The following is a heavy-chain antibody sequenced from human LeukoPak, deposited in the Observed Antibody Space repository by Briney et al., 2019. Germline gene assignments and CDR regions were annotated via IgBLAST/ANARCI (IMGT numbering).Heavy chain of an antibody. Sequence: SETLSLTCSVSGGSISNTGYYWGWIRQPPGKGLEWIGYIHYSGSTYYNPSLKSRVTISVDTSKNQFSLKLSSVTAADTAVYYCARADYYDSSGYYYADAFDIWGQGTMVTVSS. D-gene: IGHD3-22*01. V-gene: IGHV4-31*03. CDR3: ARADYYDSSGYYYADAFDI. J-gene: IGHJ3*02. CDR2: IHYSGST. CDR1: GGSISNTGYY.